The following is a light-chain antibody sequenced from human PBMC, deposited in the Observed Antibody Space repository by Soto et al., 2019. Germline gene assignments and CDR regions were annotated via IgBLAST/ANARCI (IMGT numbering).Light chain of an antibody. CDR3: CSHAGDNTYV. CDR1: SSDVGGYNY. CDR2: EVT. V-gene: IGLV2-8*01. J-gene: IGLJ1*01. Sequence: QSVLTQPPSASGSPGQSVTISCTGTSSDVGGYNYVSWYQHHPGKAPKLMIYEVTKRPSGVPDRFSGSKSGNTASLTVSGLQAEDEADYFCCSHAGDNTYVFGTGTKVTVL.